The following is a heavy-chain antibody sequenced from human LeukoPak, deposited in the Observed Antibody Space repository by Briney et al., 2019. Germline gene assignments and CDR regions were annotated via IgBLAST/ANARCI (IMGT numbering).Heavy chain of an antibody. CDR2: ISSSGSTI. Sequence: GGSLRLSCAASGFTFSSYEMNWVRQAPGKGLEWVSYISSSGSTIYYADSVKGRFTISRDNAKNSLYLQMNSPRAEDTAVYYCAREGVGYYDSSGYYSLDYWGQGTLVTVSS. CDR3: AREGVGYYDSSGYYSLDY. D-gene: IGHD3-22*01. CDR1: GFTFSSYE. J-gene: IGHJ4*02. V-gene: IGHV3-48*03.